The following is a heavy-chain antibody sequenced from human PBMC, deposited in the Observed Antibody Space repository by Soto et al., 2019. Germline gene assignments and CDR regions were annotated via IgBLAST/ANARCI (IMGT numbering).Heavy chain of an antibody. CDR1: GFTFSIYA. D-gene: IGHD3-16*01. Sequence: GGALRLTCAASGFTFSIYAMHWVRHAPGKGLEWVAVISYDGSNKYYADSVKGRFTISRDNSKNTLYLQMNSLRAEDTAVYYCARGPVWTRGGIDYWGQGTLVTVSS. J-gene: IGHJ4*02. CDR3: ARGPVWTRGGIDY. CDR2: ISYDGSNK. V-gene: IGHV3-30-3*01.